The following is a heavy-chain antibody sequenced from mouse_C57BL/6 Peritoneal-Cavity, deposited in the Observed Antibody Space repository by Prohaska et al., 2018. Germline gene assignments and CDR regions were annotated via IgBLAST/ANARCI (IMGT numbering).Heavy chain of an antibody. J-gene: IGHJ1*03. CDR2: IYPGDGDT. CDR1: GYAFSSSW. Sequence: ASLKISCKASGYAFSSSWMNWVKQRPGKGLEWIGRIYPGDGDTNYNGKFKGKATLTADKSASTAYMQLSSLTSEDSAVYFCAREYYYGSSYNFDVWCTGTTVTVSS. CDR3: AREYYYGSSYNFDV. V-gene: IGHV1-82*01. D-gene: IGHD1-1*01.